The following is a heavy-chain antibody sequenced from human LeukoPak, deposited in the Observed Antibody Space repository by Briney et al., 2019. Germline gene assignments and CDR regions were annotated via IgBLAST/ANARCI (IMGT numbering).Heavy chain of an antibody. CDR3: AREARGRQQLGSGASYGMDV. V-gene: IGHV1-69*04. J-gene: IGHJ6*02. D-gene: IGHD6-13*01. Sequence: SVKVSCKASGATFSSYAISWERQAPGQGLEWMGRIIPIFGIANYAQKFQGRVTITADKSTRTAYMKLSSLRSEDTAVYYCAREARGRQQLGSGASYGMDVWGQGTTVTVSS. CDR2: IIPIFGIA. CDR1: GATFSSYA.